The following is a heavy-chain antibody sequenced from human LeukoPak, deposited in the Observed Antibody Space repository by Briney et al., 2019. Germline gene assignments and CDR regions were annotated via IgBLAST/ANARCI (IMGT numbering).Heavy chain of an antibody. Sequence: GGSLRLSCAASGFSFSDYSMNWVRQAPGKGLAWISYIIGDSSTIYYADSVKGRFTISRDNAKNAMYLQMNSLRGDDSAVYDCGRDGGSGWPSENWGQGTLVTVSS. J-gene: IGHJ4*02. CDR2: IIGDSSTI. V-gene: IGHV3-48*01. CDR1: GFSFSDYS. CDR3: GRDGGSGWPSEN. D-gene: IGHD6-19*01.